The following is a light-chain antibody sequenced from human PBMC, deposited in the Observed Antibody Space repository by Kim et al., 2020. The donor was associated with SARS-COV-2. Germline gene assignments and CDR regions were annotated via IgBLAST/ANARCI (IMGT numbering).Light chain of an antibody. Sequence: SSELTQDPAVSVALGQTVRITCQGDSLRSYYASWYQQKPGQAPVLVIYGKNNRPSGIPDRFSGSSSGNTASLTVTGAQAEDEADYYCNSRDSSGNDLVFGGGTQLTVL. CDR1: SLRSYY. V-gene: IGLV3-19*01. J-gene: IGLJ2*01. CDR2: GKN. CDR3: NSRDSSGNDLV.